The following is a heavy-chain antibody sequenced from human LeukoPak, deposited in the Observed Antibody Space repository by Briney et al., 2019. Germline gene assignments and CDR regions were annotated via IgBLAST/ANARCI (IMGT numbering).Heavy chain of an antibody. D-gene: IGHD3-3*01. J-gene: IGHJ4*02. Sequence: GGSLRLSCAASGFTFSSYSMNWVRQAPGKGLEWVSSISSSSSYIYYADSVKGRFTISRDNAKNSLYLQMNSLRAEDTAVYYCARGPIFGVVQAFDYWGQGTLVTVPS. CDR3: ARGPIFGVVQAFDY. CDR2: ISSSSSYI. V-gene: IGHV3-21*01. CDR1: GFTFSSYS.